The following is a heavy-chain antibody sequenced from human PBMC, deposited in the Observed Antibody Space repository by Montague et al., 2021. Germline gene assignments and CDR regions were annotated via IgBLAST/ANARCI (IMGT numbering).Heavy chain of an antibody. CDR3: ARRSRLKSPVDY. V-gene: IGHV4-34*01. CDR1: GGSFSAYY. CDR2: IHHSGIT. Sequence: SETLSLTSAVSGGSFSAYYWDWIRQPPGKGLEWIGEIHHSGITYYNPSLNSRLTISLDTSKNQFSLKLNSVTAADTAVYFCARRSRLKSPVDYWGQGTLVTVSS. J-gene: IGHJ4*02.